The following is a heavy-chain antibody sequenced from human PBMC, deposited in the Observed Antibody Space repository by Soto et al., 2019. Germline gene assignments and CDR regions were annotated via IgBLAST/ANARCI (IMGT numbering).Heavy chain of an antibody. CDR3: ASSPPPKKPLRYYDFWSGSLGY. D-gene: IGHD3-3*01. Sequence: SETLSLTCAVYGGSFSGYYWSWIRQPAGKGLEWIGEINHSGSTNYNPSLKSRVTISVDTSKNQFSLKLSSVTAADTAVYYCASSPPPKKPLRYYDFWSGSLGYWGQGTLVTVSS. V-gene: IGHV4-34*01. CDR2: INHSGST. J-gene: IGHJ4*02. CDR1: GGSFSGYY.